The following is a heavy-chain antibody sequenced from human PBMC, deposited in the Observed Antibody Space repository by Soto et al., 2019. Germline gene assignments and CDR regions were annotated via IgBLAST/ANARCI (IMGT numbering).Heavy chain of an antibody. CDR3: ARDGPYYYYGMDV. Sequence: QVQLVQSGAEVKKPGASVKVSCKASGYTFTSYAIHWVRQAPGQRLEWMGWINDGNGNTKYSQKFQGRVTITRDTSASPAYMELSSLRYEDTAVYYCARDGPYYYYGMDVWGQGTTVTVSS. J-gene: IGHJ6*02. CDR2: INDGNGNT. V-gene: IGHV1-3*01. CDR1: GYTFTSYA.